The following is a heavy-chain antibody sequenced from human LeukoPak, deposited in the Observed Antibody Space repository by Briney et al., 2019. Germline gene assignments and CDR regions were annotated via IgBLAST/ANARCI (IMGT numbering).Heavy chain of an antibody. D-gene: IGHD6-19*01. V-gene: IGHV3-48*02. J-gene: IGHJ4*02. CDR1: GITFSSYS. Sequence: GGSLRLSCAASGITFSSYSINWVPQAPGKGLEWVSYISSSSTTIYYADSVKGRFTISRDNAKNSLFLQMNSLRDEDTAVYYCATSYSSGWNLFDYWGQGTLVTVSS. CDR2: ISSSSTTI. CDR3: ATSYSSGWNLFDY.